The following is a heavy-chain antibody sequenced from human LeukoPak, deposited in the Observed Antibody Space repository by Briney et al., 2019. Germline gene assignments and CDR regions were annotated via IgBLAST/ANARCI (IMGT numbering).Heavy chain of an antibody. D-gene: IGHD2-21*02. CDR3: ARHFPYCGGDCPYYYMDV. J-gene: IGHJ6*03. CDR1: GASISSDY. CDR2: IHRSETT. V-gene: IGHV4-4*09. Sequence: SETLSLTCSVSGASISSDYWSWIRQPSGKGLEWIGNIHRSETTNYNPSLRSRATISGDTSKNQFSLKLSSVTAADTAVYYCARHFPYCGGDCPYYYMDVWGKGTTVTGSS.